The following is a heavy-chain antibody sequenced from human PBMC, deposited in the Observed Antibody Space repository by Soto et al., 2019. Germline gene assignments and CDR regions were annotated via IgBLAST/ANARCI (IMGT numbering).Heavy chain of an antibody. D-gene: IGHD3-10*01. J-gene: IGHJ4*02. CDR2: FFYSVST. CDR1: GGAISSHY. CDR3: ARRSDYYGSYFDC. Sequence: SETLSLTCTVSGGAISSHYWGWIRQPPGKGLEWIGYFFYSVSTDYNPSLKSRVTISVDTSNNQFSLKLSSVTAADTAVYYGARRSDYYGSYFDCWGQGTLVTIAS. V-gene: IGHV4-59*08.